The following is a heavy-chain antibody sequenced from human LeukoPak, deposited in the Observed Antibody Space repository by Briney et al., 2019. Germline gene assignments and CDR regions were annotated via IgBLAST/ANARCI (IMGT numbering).Heavy chain of an antibody. CDR3: ARTLTIAVAGTPYPYYFDY. CDR2: ISGSGGST. CDR1: GFTFSSYA. V-gene: IGHV3-23*01. D-gene: IGHD6-19*01. J-gene: IGHJ4*02. Sequence: GGSLRLSCAASGFTFSSYAMSWVRQAPGKGLEWVSAISGSGGSTYYADSVKGRFTISRDNAKNSLYLQMNSLRAEDTAVYYCARTLTIAVAGTPYPYYFDYWGQGTLVTVSS.